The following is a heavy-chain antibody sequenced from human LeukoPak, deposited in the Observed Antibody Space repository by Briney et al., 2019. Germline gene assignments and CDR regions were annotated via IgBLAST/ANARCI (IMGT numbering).Heavy chain of an antibody. CDR2: IFHNGDT. CDR3: ARGGYYYMDV. Sequence: PSETLSLTCTVSDGSMSPYYWSWIRQSPGKGLEWIAYIFHNGDTKYNPSLWSRVTISIDTSRNQVFLNLNSVTVADTAVYYCARGGYYYMDVWGKGTPVTVSS. CDR1: DGSMSPYY. V-gene: IGHV4-59*01. J-gene: IGHJ6*03.